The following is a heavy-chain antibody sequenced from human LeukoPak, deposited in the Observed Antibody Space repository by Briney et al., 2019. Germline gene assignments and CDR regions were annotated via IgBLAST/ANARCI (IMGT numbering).Heavy chain of an antibody. CDR1: RYTLTELS. Sequence: GASVKVSCKVSRYTLTELSMHWVRQAPGKGLEWMGGFDPEDGETIYAQKFQGRVTMTEDTSTDTAYMELSSLRSEDTAVYYCATWSDSSGWPMFDYWGQGTLVTVSS. D-gene: IGHD6-19*01. V-gene: IGHV1-24*01. J-gene: IGHJ4*02. CDR3: ATWSDSSGWPMFDY. CDR2: FDPEDGET.